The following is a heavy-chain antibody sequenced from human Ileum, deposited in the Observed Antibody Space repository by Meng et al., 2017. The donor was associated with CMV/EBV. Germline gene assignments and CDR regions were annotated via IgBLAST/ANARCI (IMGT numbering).Heavy chain of an antibody. CDR2: IRNDGSHE. D-gene: IGHD2-21*02. V-gene: IGHV3-30*02. J-gene: IGHJ4*02. CDR1: EFSLSRNG. Sequence: GGSLRLSCTASEFSLSRNGMHWVRLAPGKGPEWVAFIRNDGSHEFYANSVKGRFTISRDNSKNTVFLQMNGLRADDTAIYYCARDSFPCSSDNWGQGTLVTVSS. CDR3: ARDSFPCSSDN.